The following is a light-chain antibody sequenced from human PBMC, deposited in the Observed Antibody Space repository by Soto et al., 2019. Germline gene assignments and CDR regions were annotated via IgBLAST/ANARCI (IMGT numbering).Light chain of an antibody. CDR1: SSNIGSNT. CDR3: AAWDDSLIGYV. CDR2: NNN. Sequence: QSVLTQPPSTSGTPGQRVTISCSGSSSNIGSNTVSWCQQLPGTAPKPLIYNNNQRPSGVPDRFSGPKSGTSAPLAISGLQSEDEADYYCAAWDDSLIGYVFGTGTKVTVL. V-gene: IGLV1-44*01. J-gene: IGLJ1*01.